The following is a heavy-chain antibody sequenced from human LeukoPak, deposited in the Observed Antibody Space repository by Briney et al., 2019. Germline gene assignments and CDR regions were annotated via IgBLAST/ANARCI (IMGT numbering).Heavy chain of an antibody. CDR2: VYFGGLT. Sequence: PSETLSLTCTVSGDSVSSVGSSNYSWGWIRQTPGKGLQWIGSVYFGGLTYYSPSLESRVTISADTSRYQFFLNLTSVTAADTAVYFCASFEVDSIGNYYINVWGKGTAVIVS. V-gene: IGHV4-39*01. CDR3: ASFEVDSIGNYYINV. J-gene: IGHJ6*03. D-gene: IGHD5-12*01. CDR1: GDSVSSVGSSNYS.